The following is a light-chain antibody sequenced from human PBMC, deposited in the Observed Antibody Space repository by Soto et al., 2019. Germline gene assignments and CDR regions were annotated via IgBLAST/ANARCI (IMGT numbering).Light chain of an antibody. CDR2: EVI. J-gene: IGLJ2*01. Sequence: QSMLTQPASVSGSPGQSITISCTGTEVGAHRFVSWYQQVPGTAPKLLIYEVIKRPSGISPRFSGSKAGNTASLTISGLQADDEADYFCSTYTSASTSFGGGTKLTVL. CDR3: STYTSASTS. V-gene: IGLV2-14*01. CDR1: EVGAHRF.